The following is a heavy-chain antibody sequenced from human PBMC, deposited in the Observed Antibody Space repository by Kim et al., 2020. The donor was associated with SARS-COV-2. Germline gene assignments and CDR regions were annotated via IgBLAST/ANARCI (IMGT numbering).Heavy chain of an antibody. V-gene: IGHV3-43*01. CDR1: GFSFDDFS. Sequence: GGSLRLSCAASGFSFDDFSMHWVRQAPGKGLEWVSLVSRDGRREFYSDSVKGRFTIFRDNSKNSLYLQMNGLRPEDTALYYCAKESRGTQWVSFDYWGQG. D-gene: IGHD6-19*01. CDR3: AKESRGTQWVSFDY. CDR2: VSRDGRRE. J-gene: IGHJ4*02.